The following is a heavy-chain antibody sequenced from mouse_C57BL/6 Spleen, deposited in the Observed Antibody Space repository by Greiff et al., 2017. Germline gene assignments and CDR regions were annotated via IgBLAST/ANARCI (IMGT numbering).Heavy chain of an antibody. CDR3: VPTTVVAHFDY. D-gene: IGHD1-1*01. Sequence: VQLQQPGAELVKPGASVKLSCKASGYTFTSYWMHWVKQRPGQGLEWIGYINPSSGYTKYNQKFKDKATLTADKSSSTAYMQLSSLTYEDSAVYYCVPTTVVAHFDYWGQGTTLTVSS. CDR1: GYTFTSYW. V-gene: IGHV1-7*01. CDR2: INPSSGYT. J-gene: IGHJ2*01.